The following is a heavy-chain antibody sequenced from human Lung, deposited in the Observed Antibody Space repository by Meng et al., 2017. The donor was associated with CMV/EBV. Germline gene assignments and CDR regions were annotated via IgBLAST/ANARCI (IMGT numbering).Heavy chain of an antibody. Sequence: CTVSGFSLTTSGVNVGWIRQPPGKALEWLALIYWDDDKRNSPSLESRLTITRGTSKNQVVLTMTNMDPVDTATYYCVRSRWELLDYWGQGTLVTVSS. CDR1: GFSLTTSGVN. J-gene: IGHJ4*02. CDR2: IYWDDDK. D-gene: IGHD1-26*01. V-gene: IGHV2-5*02. CDR3: VRSRWELLDY.